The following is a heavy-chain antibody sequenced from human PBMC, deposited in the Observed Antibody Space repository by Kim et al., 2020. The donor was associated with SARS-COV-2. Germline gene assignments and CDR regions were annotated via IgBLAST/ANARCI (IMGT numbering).Heavy chain of an antibody. J-gene: IGHJ4*02. Sequence: VKGRFTISRDNSKNTLYLQMNSLRAEDTAVYYCAKSSVLLWFREFLHFDYWGQGTLVTVSS. CDR3: AKSSVLLWFREFLHFDY. D-gene: IGHD3-10*01. V-gene: IGHV3-23*01.